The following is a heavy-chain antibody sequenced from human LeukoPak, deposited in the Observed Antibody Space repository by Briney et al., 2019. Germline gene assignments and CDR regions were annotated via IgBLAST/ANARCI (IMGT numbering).Heavy chain of an antibody. Sequence: GGSLRLSCAASGFSFSSYAMSWVRQAPGRGLEWVSAISYSGGSTYYADSVKGPFTISRDNSKDTLYLQMNSLRAEDTAVYYCAKDQRSIAVAGYFDYWGQGTLVTVSS. V-gene: IGHV3-23*01. CDR2: ISYSGGST. D-gene: IGHD6-19*01. CDR3: AKDQRSIAVAGYFDY. CDR1: GFSFSSYA. J-gene: IGHJ4*02.